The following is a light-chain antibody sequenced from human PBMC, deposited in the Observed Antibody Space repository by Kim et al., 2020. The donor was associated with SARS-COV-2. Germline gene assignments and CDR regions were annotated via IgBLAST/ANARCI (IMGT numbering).Light chain of an antibody. CDR3: QAWDRSTAV. Sequence: ASPGKTASITCSGDKLGDKYAFWYQQEPGQFPVLVIYQDNKRPSGIPERFSGSNSANTATLTISGTQAMDEADYYCQAWDRSTAVFGGGTQLTVL. CDR2: QDN. J-gene: IGLJ2*01. CDR1: KLGDKY. V-gene: IGLV3-1*01.